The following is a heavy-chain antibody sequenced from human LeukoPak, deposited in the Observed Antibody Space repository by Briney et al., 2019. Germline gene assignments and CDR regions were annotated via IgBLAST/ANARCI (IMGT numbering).Heavy chain of an antibody. CDR3: AREDGYYDSSGYTGGAFDI. D-gene: IGHD3-22*01. CDR1: GFTVSSNY. Sequence: GGSLGLSCAASGFTVSSNYMSWVRQAPGKGLEWVSVIYSGGSTYYADSVKGRFTISRDNSKNTLYLQMNSLRAEDTAVYYCAREDGYYDSSGYTGGAFDIWGQGTMVTVSS. CDR2: IYSGGST. V-gene: IGHV3-53*01. J-gene: IGHJ3*02.